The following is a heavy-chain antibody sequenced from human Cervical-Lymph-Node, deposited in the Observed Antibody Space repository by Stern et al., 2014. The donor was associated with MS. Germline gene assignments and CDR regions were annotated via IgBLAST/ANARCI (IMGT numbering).Heavy chain of an antibody. Sequence: VQLVQSGAEVKKPGASVKVSCKASGYTFTSYDINWVRQDTGQGLEWMGWMNPNRGNTGYAQKFQGRVTMTRNTSISTAYMELSSLRSEDTAVYYCARGVGDYDFWSGYLAHYFDYWGQGTLVTVSS. D-gene: IGHD3-3*01. J-gene: IGHJ4*02. V-gene: IGHV1-8*01. CDR3: ARGVGDYDFWSGYLAHYFDY. CDR1: GYTFTSYD. CDR2: MNPNRGNT.